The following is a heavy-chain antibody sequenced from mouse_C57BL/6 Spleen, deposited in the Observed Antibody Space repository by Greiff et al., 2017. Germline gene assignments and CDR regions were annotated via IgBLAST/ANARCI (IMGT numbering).Heavy chain of an antibody. CDR1: GYTFTSYG. J-gene: IGHJ2*01. CDR2: IYPRSGNT. Sequence: QVQLKQSGAELARPGASVKLSCKASGYTFTSYGISWVKQRTGQGLEWIGEIYPRSGNTYYNEKFKGKATLTADKSSSTAYMELRSLTSEDSAVYFCARERTGTGWDYFDYWGQGTTLTVSS. CDR3: ARERTGTGWDYFDY. D-gene: IGHD4-1*01. V-gene: IGHV1-81*01.